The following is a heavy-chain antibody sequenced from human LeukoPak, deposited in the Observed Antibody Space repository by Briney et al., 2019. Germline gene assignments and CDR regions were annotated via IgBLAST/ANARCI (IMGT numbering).Heavy chain of an antibody. J-gene: IGHJ5*02. D-gene: IGHD3-3*01. CDR2: ISDSGRNT. CDR3: ASSHYDFWSGYSA. V-gene: IGHV3-23*01. Sequence: SSISDSGRNTYYADSVKGRFTISRDNSKNTLFLQMNSLRPDDTAVYYCASSHYDFWSGYSAWGQGTLVTVSS.